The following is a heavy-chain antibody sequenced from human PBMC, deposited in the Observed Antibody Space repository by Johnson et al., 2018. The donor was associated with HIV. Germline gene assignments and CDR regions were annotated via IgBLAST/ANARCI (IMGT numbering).Heavy chain of an antibody. D-gene: IGHD2-2*01. J-gene: IGHJ3*02. CDR3: ARAGIVLLPAGAFDI. CDR1: EFTFSDYY. CDR2: ISSSGSTI. Sequence: VQLVESGGGLVKPGGSLRLSCAAYEFTFSDYYMNWIRQAPGKGLEWVSFISSSGSTIYYADSVKGRFTISRDNAKNSLYLQMNSLRAEDTAVYYCARAGIVLLPAGAFDIWGQGTMVTVSS. V-gene: IGHV3-11*04.